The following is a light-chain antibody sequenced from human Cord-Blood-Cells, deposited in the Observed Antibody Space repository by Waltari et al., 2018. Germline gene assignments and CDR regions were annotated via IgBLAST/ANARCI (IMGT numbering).Light chain of an antibody. CDR2: GAA. Sequence: EIVMTQAPATLSVSPGERATLSGRASQRVSSNLACYQQKPGQAPRRLIYGAATRAPGIPARFSGSGSGTEFTRTISSLQSEDFAVYSCQQYNNWLPWTFGQGTKVEIK. V-gene: IGKV3-15*01. CDR1: QRVSSN. J-gene: IGKJ1*01. CDR3: QQYNNWLPWT.